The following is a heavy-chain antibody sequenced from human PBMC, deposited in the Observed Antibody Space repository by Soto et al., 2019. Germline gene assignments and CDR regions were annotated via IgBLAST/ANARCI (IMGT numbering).Heavy chain of an antibody. Sequence: QVQLVESGGGVVQPGRSLRLSCAASGFTFSSYGMHWVRQAPGKGLEWVAVISYDGSNKYYADSVKGRFTISRDNSKNTLYLQMNSLRAEDTAVYYCAKDRPVGIFRVVPYYFDYWGQGTLVTVSS. CDR1: GFTFSSYG. CDR3: AKDRPVGIFRVVPYYFDY. CDR2: ISYDGSNK. V-gene: IGHV3-30*18. J-gene: IGHJ4*02. D-gene: IGHD3-3*01.